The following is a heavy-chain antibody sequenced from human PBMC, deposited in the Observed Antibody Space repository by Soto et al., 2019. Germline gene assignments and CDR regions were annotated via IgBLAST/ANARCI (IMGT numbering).Heavy chain of an antibody. D-gene: IGHD2-2*01. CDR1: GGTFSSYA. CDR3: ASGWVVPAAMFRTYYYGMDV. V-gene: IGHV1-69*01. Sequence: QVQLVQSGAEVKKPGSSVKVSCKASGGTFSSYAISWVRQAPGQGLEWMGGIIPIFGTANYAQKFQGRVTITADESTSTAYMELSSLRSEDTAVYYCASGWVVPAAMFRTYYYGMDVWGQGTTVTVSS. CDR2: IIPIFGTA. J-gene: IGHJ6*02.